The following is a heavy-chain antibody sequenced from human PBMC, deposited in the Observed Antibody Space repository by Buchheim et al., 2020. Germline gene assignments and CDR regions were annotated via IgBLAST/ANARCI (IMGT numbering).Heavy chain of an antibody. CDR3: ARGLRSKRITMVRGVTYYFDY. V-gene: IGHV1-8*01. J-gene: IGHJ4*02. CDR1: GYTFTSYD. D-gene: IGHD3-10*01. CDR2: MNPNSGNT. Sequence: QVQLVQSGAEVKKPGASVKVSCKASGYTFTSYDINWVRQATGQGLEWMGWMNPNSGNTGYAQKFQGRVTMTRNTSINTAYMELSSLRSEDTAVYYCARGLRSKRITMVRGVTYYFDYWGQGTL.